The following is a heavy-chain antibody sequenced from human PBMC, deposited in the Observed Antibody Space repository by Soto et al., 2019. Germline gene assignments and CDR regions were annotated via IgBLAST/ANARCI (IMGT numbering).Heavy chain of an antibody. CDR1: GFTFSSYA. CDR2: ISGSGGST. Sequence: AGGSLRLSCAASGFTFSSYAMSWVRQAPGKGLEWVSAISGSGGSTYYADSVKGRFTISRDNSKNTLYLQMNSLRAEDTAVYYCAKDPIVVVPAARYGMDVWGQGTTVTVSS. CDR3: AKDPIVVVPAARYGMDV. J-gene: IGHJ6*02. D-gene: IGHD2-2*01. V-gene: IGHV3-23*01.